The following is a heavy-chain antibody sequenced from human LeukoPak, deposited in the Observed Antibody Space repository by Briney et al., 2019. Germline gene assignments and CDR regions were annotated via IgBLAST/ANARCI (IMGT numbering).Heavy chain of an antibody. J-gene: IGHJ4*02. CDR1: GFSFSAHW. CDR2: ISGSGGST. CDR3: AKDHGVAGGPGDY. V-gene: IGHV3-23*01. D-gene: IGHD6-19*01. Sequence: GGSLRLSCAASGFSFSAHWMHWVRQAPGKGLVWVSAISGSGGSTYYAGSVKGRFTISRDNSKNTLYLQMNSLSAEDTAVYYCAKDHGVAGGPGDYWGQGTLVTVSS.